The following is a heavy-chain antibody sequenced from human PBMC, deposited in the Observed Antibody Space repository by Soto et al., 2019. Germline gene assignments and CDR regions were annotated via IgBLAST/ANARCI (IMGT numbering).Heavy chain of an antibody. CDR1: GFIFSNYG. J-gene: IGHJ4*02. V-gene: IGHV3-33*01. Sequence: GGSLRLSCAASGFIFSNYGLHWVRQAPGKGLEWVAVIWFDGSNEYYADSVKGRFTISRDNSKNTLSLQMHSLRVEDTAVYYCARGNPPGCSGGTCFDYWGQGTLVTVSS. CDR3: ARGNPPGCSGGTCFDY. CDR2: IWFDGSNE. D-gene: IGHD2-15*01.